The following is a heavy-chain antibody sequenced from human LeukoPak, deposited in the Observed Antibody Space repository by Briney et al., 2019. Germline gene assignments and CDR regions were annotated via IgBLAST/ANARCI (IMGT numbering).Heavy chain of an antibody. J-gene: IGHJ6*02. CDR1: GFTVSTNY. D-gene: IGHD4-17*01. Sequence: GGSLRHSCAASGFTVSTNYMNWVRQAPGKGLEWVSVIYSAGSTYYADCVKGRFTISRDNSKNTLYLQMNSLRAEDTAVYYCARDTVTTFRFRDYYYYGMDVWGQGTTVTVSS. V-gene: IGHV3-53*01. CDR2: IYSAGST. CDR3: ARDTVTTFRFRDYYYYGMDV.